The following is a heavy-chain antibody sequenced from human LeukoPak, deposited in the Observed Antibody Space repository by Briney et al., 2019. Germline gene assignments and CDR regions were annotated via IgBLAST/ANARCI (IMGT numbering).Heavy chain of an antibody. CDR3: AREYYYDSSLAFDI. Sequence: PGRSLRLSCAASGFTFSSYGMDWVRQAPGKGLEWVAAIWYDGSNKHYADSVQGRFTISRDNSKNTLYLQMNSLRADDTAVYYCAREYYYDSSLAFDIWGQGTMVTVSS. CDR2: IWYDGSNK. V-gene: IGHV3-33*01. CDR1: GFTFSSYG. J-gene: IGHJ3*02. D-gene: IGHD3-22*01.